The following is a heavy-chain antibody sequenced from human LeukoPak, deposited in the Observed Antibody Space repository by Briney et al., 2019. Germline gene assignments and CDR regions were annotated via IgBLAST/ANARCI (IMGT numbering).Heavy chain of an antibody. CDR2: VNSGGSTT. Sequence: GGSLRLSCAASGFTFSSYWMQWVRQAPGKGLVWVSRVNSGGSTTSYADSVKGRFTISRDNAKSTLYLQMNSLRAEDTAVYYCAKDFLSPATPFDYWGQGTLVTVSS. CDR3: AKDFLSPATPFDY. V-gene: IGHV3-74*01. CDR1: GFTFSSYW. D-gene: IGHD2/OR15-2a*01. J-gene: IGHJ4*02.